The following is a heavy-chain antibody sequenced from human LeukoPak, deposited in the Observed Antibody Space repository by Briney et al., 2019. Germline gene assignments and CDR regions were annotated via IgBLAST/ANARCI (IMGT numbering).Heavy chain of an antibody. J-gene: IGHJ4*02. CDR3: AQGGDTYYFDY. D-gene: IGHD3-10*01. CDR1: GFTFSGYS. Sequence: GGSLRLSCAASGFTFSGYSMNWVRQAPGKGLEWVSSISSSSTYIYYADSMKGRLTIPRDNAKNSLYLQMNSLRAEDTAVYYCAQGGDTYYFDYWGQGTLVTVSS. CDR2: ISSSSTYI. V-gene: IGHV3-21*01.